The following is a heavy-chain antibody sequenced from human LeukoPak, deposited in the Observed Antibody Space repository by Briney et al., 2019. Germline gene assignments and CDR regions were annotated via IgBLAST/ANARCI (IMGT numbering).Heavy chain of an antibody. Sequence: PSETLSLTCTVSGGSISSSSYYWGWIRQPPGKGLEWIGSIYYSGSTYYNPSLKSRVAISVDTSKNHFSLKLSSVTAADTAVYYCVRDKGDVTRASSERFDYWGQGTLVTVSS. CDR1: GGSISSSSYY. J-gene: IGHJ4*02. D-gene: IGHD4-17*01. CDR2: IYYSGST. V-gene: IGHV4-39*07. CDR3: VRDKGDVTRASSERFDY.